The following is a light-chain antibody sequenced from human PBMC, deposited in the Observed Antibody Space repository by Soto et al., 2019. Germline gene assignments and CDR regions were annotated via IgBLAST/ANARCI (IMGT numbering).Light chain of an antibody. CDR3: QQYGGSPIT. J-gene: IGKJ5*01. Sequence: EIVLTQSPGTLSLSPGERATLSCRASQSVSSNFLAWFQQQPGQAPRLLVYAASSRVTGIPDRFSGSGSGTDFTLTISRLEPEDFAVYYCQQYGGSPITFGLGTRLEIK. CDR1: QSVSSNF. V-gene: IGKV3-20*01. CDR2: AAS.